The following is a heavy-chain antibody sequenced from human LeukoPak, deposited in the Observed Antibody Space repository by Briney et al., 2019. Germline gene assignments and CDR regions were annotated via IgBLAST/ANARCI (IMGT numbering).Heavy chain of an antibody. CDR3: ARDREILWFGEFPNDY. V-gene: IGHV3-7*01. Sequence: PGGSLRLSCAASGFTFSSYAMSWVRQAPGKGLEWVANIKQDGSEKYYVDSVKGRFTISRDNAKNSLYLQMNSLRAEDTAVYYCARDREILWFGEFPNDYWGQGTLVTVSS. CDR1: GFTFSSYA. J-gene: IGHJ4*02. CDR2: IKQDGSEK. D-gene: IGHD3-10*01.